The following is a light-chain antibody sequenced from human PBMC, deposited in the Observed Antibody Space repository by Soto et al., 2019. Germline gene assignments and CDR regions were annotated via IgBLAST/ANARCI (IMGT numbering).Light chain of an antibody. CDR3: SSYTTTSTPLYV. CDR1: SSDIACYNY. V-gene: IGLV2-14*01. Sequence: QSVLTQPASVSGSPGQSITISCTGTSSDIACYNYVSWYQQHPGKAPKLMIYEVSNRPSGVSNRFSGSKSGNTASLTISGLQAEDEADYYCSSYTTTSTPLYVFXTGTKLTVL. CDR2: EVS. J-gene: IGLJ1*01.